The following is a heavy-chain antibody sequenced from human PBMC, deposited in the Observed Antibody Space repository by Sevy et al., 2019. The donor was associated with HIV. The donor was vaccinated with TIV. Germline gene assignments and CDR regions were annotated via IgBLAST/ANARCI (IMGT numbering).Heavy chain of an antibody. CDR3: AAESRGSCSGRSCSVVNGMDV. D-gene: IGHD2-15*01. J-gene: IGHJ6*02. CDR2: IVVGSGDT. Sequence: ASVKVSCKASSFTFTNSAVQWVRQARGQRLEWIGWIVVGSGDTNYAHNFQERVTISRDMSTATVSMDLSGLRSEDTAVYYCAAESRGSCSGRSCSVVNGMDVWGPGTTVTVSS. CDR1: SFTFTNSA. V-gene: IGHV1-58*01.